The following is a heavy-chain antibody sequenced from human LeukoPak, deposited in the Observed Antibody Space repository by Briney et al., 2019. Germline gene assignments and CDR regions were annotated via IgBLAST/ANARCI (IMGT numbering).Heavy chain of an antibody. V-gene: IGHV3-11*05. CDR3: ARDMNTGMDV. CDR1: GFTFSDYY. J-gene: IGHJ6*02. Sequence: GGSLSVSCAASGFTFSDYYINWIRQAPGNGLEWLSYISGNSRFREYADSVKGRFTISRDNARNLLFLQMDSLRAEDTAVYYCARDMNTGMDVWGRGTTVTVSS. CDR2: ISGNSRFR.